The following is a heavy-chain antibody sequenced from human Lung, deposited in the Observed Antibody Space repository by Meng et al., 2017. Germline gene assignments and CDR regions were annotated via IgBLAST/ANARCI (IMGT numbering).Heavy chain of an antibody. CDR1: GGSISSGTYY. V-gene: IGHV4-31*03. CDR3: ARYVFDSSSLYSNWFDP. J-gene: IGHJ5*02. CDR2: IHYSGST. Sequence: QVQLQESGPGLVKPSQTLSLTCTVLGGSISSGTYYWGWIRQLPGKGLEWITYIHYSGSTYYSPSLKSRVTISVDTSKNQLSLKLSSMTAADTAVYYCARYVFDSSSLYSNWFDPWGQGTLVTVSS. D-gene: IGHD3-22*01.